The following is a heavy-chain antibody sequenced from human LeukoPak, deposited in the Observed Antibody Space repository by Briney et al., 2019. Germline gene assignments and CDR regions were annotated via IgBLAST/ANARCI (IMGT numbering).Heavy chain of an antibody. CDR3: ARESYGSGSYYLTYMDV. D-gene: IGHD3-10*01. V-gene: IGHV4-59*01. Sequence: PETLSLTCTVSGRSISSYYWSWIRQPPGKGLECIGYIYYSGSTNYNPSLQSRVTISVNTSKNQFSLKLSSVTAADTAVYYCARESYGSGSYYLTYMDVWGKGTTVTISS. CDR1: GRSISSYY. CDR2: IYYSGST. J-gene: IGHJ6*03.